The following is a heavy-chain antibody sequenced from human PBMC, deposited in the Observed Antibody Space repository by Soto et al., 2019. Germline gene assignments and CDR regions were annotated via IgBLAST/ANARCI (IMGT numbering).Heavy chain of an antibody. V-gene: IGHV3-23*01. CDR1: GSTVRTYA. D-gene: IGHD1-7*01. Sequence: EAQLLQSGGGLVQPGGSLRLSCAASGSTVRTYAMTWVRQAPGKGLEGVSTISANGAATYYADSVRGRFTISRDNSKDTLYLQMDGLRADDTAVYYCAKDPRLELRGVDSWGQGTLVTVSS. CDR2: ISANGAAT. J-gene: IGHJ4*02. CDR3: AKDPRLELRGVDS.